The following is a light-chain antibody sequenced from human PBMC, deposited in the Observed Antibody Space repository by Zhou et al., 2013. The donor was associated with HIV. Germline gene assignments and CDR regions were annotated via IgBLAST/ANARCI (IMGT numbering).Light chain of an antibody. Sequence: DIQLTQSPSFLSASVGDRVTITCRASQGISSYLAWYQQKPGKAPKFLIYATSTLQSGVPSRFSGSGSGTEFTLTISSLHLEDFATYFCLQHNSLPQTFGQG. V-gene: IGKV1-9*01. CDR3: LQHNSLPQT. CDR1: QGISSY. CDR2: ATS. J-gene: IGKJ1*01.